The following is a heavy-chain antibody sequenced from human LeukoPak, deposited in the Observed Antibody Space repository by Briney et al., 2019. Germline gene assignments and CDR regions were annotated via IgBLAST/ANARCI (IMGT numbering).Heavy chain of an antibody. V-gene: IGHV4-30-2*01. CDR3: ARVGTAMAFDY. Sequence: SETLSLTCAVSGGSISRGGYSWSWIRQPPGKGLEWIGYIYHSGSTYYNPSLKSRVTISVDRSKNQFSLKLSSVTAADTAVYYCARVGTAMAFDYWGQGTLVTVSS. J-gene: IGHJ4*02. CDR2: IYHSGST. CDR1: GGSISRGGYS. D-gene: IGHD5-18*01.